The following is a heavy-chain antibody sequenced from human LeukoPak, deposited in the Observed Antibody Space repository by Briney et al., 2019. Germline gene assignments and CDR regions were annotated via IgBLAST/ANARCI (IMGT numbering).Heavy chain of an antibody. D-gene: IGHD3-16*02. CDR3: AAGGVIPQDYYYGMDV. J-gene: IGHJ6*04. Sequence: GGSLRLSCAASGVTFSSYSMNWVRQAPGKGLEWVSSISSSSSYIYYADSVKGRFTISRDNAKNSLYLQMNSLRAEDTAVYYCAAGGVIPQDYYYGMDVWGKGTTVTVSS. CDR2: ISSSSSYI. V-gene: IGHV3-21*01. CDR1: GVTFSSYS.